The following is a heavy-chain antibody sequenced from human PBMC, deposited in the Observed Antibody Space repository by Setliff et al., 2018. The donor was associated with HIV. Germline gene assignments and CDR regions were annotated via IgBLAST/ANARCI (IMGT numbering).Heavy chain of an antibody. J-gene: IGHJ3*02. D-gene: IGHD2-15*01. Sequence: PSETLSLTCTVSGGSISSNYWSWMRQPPGQGLEWIGHIYYSGSTNYNPSPKSRVTISVDTSRNQFPLTLSSVTAADTALYYCARFPRLHKNAFDIWGQGTMVTVSS. CDR1: GGSISSNY. V-gene: IGHV4-59*01. CDR3: ARFPRLHKNAFDI. CDR2: IYYSGST.